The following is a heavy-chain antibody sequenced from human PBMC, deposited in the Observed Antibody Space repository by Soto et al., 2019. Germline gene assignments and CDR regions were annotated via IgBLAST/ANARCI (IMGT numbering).Heavy chain of an antibody. D-gene: IGHD6-19*01. Sequence: GGSLRLSCAASGFTFSSYGMHWVRQAPGKGLEWVAVIWYDGSNKYYADSVKGRFTISRDNSKNTLYLQMNSLRAEDTAVYYCARDRESSGRRDAFDIWGQGTMVTVSS. CDR1: GFTFSSYG. J-gene: IGHJ3*02. CDR2: IWYDGSNK. CDR3: ARDRESSGRRDAFDI. V-gene: IGHV3-33*01.